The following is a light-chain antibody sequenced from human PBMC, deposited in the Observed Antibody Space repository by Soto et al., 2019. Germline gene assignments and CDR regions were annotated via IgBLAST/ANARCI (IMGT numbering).Light chain of an antibody. CDR1: QSVSSCL. CDR2: GAS. CDR3: QEYDSVRLT. V-gene: IGKV3-20*01. J-gene: IGKJ1*01. Sequence: EILMTQSPSTLSLSPGERATLSCRASQSVSSCLLSWYQQTPGQAPSLLIYGASSRSTGVADRFSGSGSGTDFNLTISGLEPEDIAMYDCQEYDSVRLTFGQGTKVEIK.